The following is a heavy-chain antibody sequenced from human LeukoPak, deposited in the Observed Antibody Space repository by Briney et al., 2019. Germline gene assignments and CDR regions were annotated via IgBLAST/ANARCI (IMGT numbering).Heavy chain of an antibody. J-gene: IGHJ4*02. Sequence: GGSLRLSCAASGFTFSSYAMSWVRQAPGKGLEWVSAISGSGGSTYYADSVKGRFTISRDNSKNTLYLQMNSLRAEDTAVYYCAKWGITMVRGVIKEVDYWGQGTLVTVSS. CDR2: ISGSGGST. CDR1: GFTFSSYA. D-gene: IGHD3-10*01. V-gene: IGHV3-23*01. CDR3: AKWGITMVRGVIKEVDY.